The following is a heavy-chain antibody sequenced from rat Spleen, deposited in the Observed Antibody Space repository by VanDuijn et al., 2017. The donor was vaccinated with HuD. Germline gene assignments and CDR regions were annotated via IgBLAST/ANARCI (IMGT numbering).Heavy chain of an antibody. D-gene: IGHD2-7*01. Sequence: EVELVESGGGLVQPGRSMKLSCAASGFTFSNYGMAWVRQAPTKGLEWVAYISTGGGSTYYRDSVKGRFTISRDNAKSTLYLQMDSLRSEDTATYYCTAHGSRISRFAYWGQGTLVTVSS. CDR1: GFTFSNYG. V-gene: IGHV5-27*01. J-gene: IGHJ3*01. CDR3: TAHGSRISRFAY. CDR2: ISTGGGST.